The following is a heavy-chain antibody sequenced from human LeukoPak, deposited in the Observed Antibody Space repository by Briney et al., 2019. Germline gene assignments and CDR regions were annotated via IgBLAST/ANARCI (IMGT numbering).Heavy chain of an antibody. CDR1: GGSISSSSYY. D-gene: IGHD3-22*01. CDR3: ASADYYDSSGYYS. J-gene: IGHJ4*02. Sequence: SETLSLTCTVSGGSISSSSYYWGWIRQPPGKGLEWIGSIYYSGSTYYNPSLKSRATISVDTSKNQFSLKLSSVTAADTAVYYCASADYYDSSGYYSWGQGTLVTVSS. V-gene: IGHV4-39*01. CDR2: IYYSGST.